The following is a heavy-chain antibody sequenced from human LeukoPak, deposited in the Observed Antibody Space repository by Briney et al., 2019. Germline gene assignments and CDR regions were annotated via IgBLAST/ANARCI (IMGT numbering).Heavy chain of an antibody. CDR3: AYPHYYDSSGYYHYYYYGMDV. Sequence: ASVKVSCKASGYTFTSYGISWVRQAPGQGLEWMGRIIPILGIANYAQKFQGRVTITRDTSASTAYMELSSLRSEDTAVYYCAYPHYYDSSGYYHYYYYGMDVWGQGTTVTVSS. V-gene: IGHV1-69*04. CDR2: IIPILGIA. J-gene: IGHJ6*02. D-gene: IGHD3-22*01. CDR1: GYTFTSYG.